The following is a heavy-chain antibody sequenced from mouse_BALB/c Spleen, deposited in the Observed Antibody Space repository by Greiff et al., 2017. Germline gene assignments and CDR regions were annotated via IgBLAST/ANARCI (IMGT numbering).Heavy chain of an antibody. D-gene: IGHD2-4*01. V-gene: IGHV5-6-5*01. CDR3: AREVITSWFAY. CDR1: GFTFSSYA. J-gene: IGHJ3*01. CDR2: ISSGGST. Sequence: EVKLVESGGGLVKPGGSLKLSCAASGFTFSSYAMSWVRQTPEKRLEWVASISSGGSTYYPDSVKGRFTISRDNARNILYLQMSSLRSEDTAMYYCAREVITSWFAYWGQGTLVTVSA.